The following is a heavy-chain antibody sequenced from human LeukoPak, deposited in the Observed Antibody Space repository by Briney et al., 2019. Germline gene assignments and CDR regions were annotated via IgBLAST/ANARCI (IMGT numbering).Heavy chain of an antibody. Sequence: GGSLRLSCAASGFTFSSYAMSWVRQAPGKGLEWVSAISGSGGITYYADSVKGRFTISRDNPKNTLYLQMNSLRAEDTAVYYCAKRYNWNPDAFDIWGQGTMVTVSS. J-gene: IGHJ3*02. D-gene: IGHD1-20*01. V-gene: IGHV3-23*01. CDR2: ISGSGGIT. CDR1: GFTFSSYA. CDR3: AKRYNWNPDAFDI.